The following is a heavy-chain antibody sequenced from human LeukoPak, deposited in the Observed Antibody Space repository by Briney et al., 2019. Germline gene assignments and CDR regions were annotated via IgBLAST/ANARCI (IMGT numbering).Heavy chain of an antibody. Sequence: SETLSLTCTVSGGSISSYYWSWIRQPPGKGLEWIGYISYSGSTNYNPSLKSRVTISVGTSKNQFSLKLNSVTAADTAVYYCARVVGVRGGDYGDYLIAFDIWGQGTMVTVSS. J-gene: IGHJ3*02. V-gene: IGHV4-59*01. CDR2: ISYSGST. D-gene: IGHD4-17*01. CDR1: GGSISSYY. CDR3: ARVVGVRGGDYGDYLIAFDI.